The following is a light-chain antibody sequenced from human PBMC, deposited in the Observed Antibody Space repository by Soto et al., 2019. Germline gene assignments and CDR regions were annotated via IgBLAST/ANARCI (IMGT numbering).Light chain of an antibody. CDR2: DAS. J-gene: IGKJ1*01. CDR3: QQRSTWPPWT. V-gene: IGKV3-11*01. CDR1: QSLSSN. Sequence: EIVGTQSPATRSLSPWGIASLSCRASQSLSSNFLAWYQQKPGQAPRLLIYDASNRATGIPARFSGSGSGTDFTLTISSLEPEDFAVYYCQQRSTWPPWTFGQGTKV.